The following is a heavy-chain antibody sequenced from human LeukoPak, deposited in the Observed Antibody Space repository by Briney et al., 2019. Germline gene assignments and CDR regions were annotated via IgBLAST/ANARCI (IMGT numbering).Heavy chain of an antibody. CDR2: ISGSGGTT. V-gene: IGHV3-23*01. Sequence: GGSLRLSCAASGFTFSSYAMSWVRQAPGKGLEWVSAISGSGGTTYYADSVKGRFTISRDNSKNTLYLQMNGLRAEDTAVYYCATKSYSGSYRTDFWGQGTLVTVSS. D-gene: IGHD1-26*01. J-gene: IGHJ4*02. CDR3: ATKSYSGSYRTDF. CDR1: GFTFSSYA.